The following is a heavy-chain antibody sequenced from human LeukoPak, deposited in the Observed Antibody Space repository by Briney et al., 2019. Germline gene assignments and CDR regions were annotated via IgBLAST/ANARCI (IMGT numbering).Heavy chain of an antibody. V-gene: IGHV3-7*01. CDR3: ARDSDWFGELSDAFDI. CDR2: IKQDGSEK. Sequence: GGSLRLSCAASGFTFSSYWMSWVRQAPGKGLEWVANIKQDGSEKYYVNSVKGRFTISRDNAKNSLYLQMNSLRAEDTAVYYCARDSDWFGELSDAFDIWGQGTMVTVSS. CDR1: GFTFSSYW. D-gene: IGHD3-10*01. J-gene: IGHJ3*02.